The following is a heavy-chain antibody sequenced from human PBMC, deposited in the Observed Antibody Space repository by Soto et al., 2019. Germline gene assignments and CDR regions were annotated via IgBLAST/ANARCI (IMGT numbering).Heavy chain of an antibody. V-gene: IGHV3-30*18. CDR1: GFTFSSYG. CDR2: ISYDGSKK. D-gene: IGHD6-19*01. CDR3: AKVVVAGTKRISGMDV. J-gene: IGHJ6*02. Sequence: GGALRLSCAASGFTFSSYGMHWVRQAPGKGLEWVALISYDGSKKHNADSVKGRFTISRDNSKKTLYLQMNSLRAEDTAVYYCAKVVVAGTKRISGMDVWGQGTTVTVSS.